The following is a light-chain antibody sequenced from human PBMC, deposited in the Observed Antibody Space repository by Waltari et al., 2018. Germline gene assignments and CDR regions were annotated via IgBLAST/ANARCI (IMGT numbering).Light chain of an antibody. CDR1: SSNIGSNY. CDR3: AVWDDSLSGFVL. J-gene: IGLJ2*01. V-gene: IGLV1-47*01. CDR2: KNN. Sequence: QSVLTQPPSTSGTPGQRVTISCSGSSSNIGSNYVYWYQPLPGTAPKLLIYKNNPRPSGVPDRFSGSRSGTSASLAISGLRSEDEADYFCAVWDDSLSGFVLFGGGTKLTV.